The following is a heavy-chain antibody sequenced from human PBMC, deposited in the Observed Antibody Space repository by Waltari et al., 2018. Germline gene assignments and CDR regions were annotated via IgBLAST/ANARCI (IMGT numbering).Heavy chain of an antibody. J-gene: IGHJ4*02. V-gene: IGHV5-51*01. CDR3: ARAPTGTSSPYYFDY. CDR1: GYSFTTYW. Sequence: EVQLVQSGVEVRKPGQSLKISCKGSGYSFTTYWIGWVRQMPGKGLEWMGIIEPGDSDTRYSPSFQGQVTISADNSISTAYLQWSSLKASDTAMYFCARAPTGTSSPYYFDYWGQGTLVTVSS. D-gene: IGHD1-1*01. CDR2: IEPGDSDT.